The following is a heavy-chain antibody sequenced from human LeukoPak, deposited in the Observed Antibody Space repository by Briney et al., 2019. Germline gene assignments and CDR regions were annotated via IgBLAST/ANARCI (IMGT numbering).Heavy chain of an antibody. J-gene: IGHJ4*02. CDR2: IIGGDGRT. D-gene: IGHD6-13*01. Sequence: PGGSLRLSCVASGITFSTYTMSWVRQAPGKGLEWVSVIIGGDGRTYYADSVKGRFTISRDNSKSTLYLQMNSLRAEDTAVNYCARRGLSTAGTRLYYFDYWGQGTLVTVSS. CDR3: ARRGLSTAGTRLYYFDY. V-gene: IGHV3-23*01. CDR1: GITFSTYT.